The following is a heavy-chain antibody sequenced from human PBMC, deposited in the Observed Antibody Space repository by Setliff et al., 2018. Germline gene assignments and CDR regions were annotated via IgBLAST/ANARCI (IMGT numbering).Heavy chain of an antibody. J-gene: IGHJ4*02. CDR3: ARGRAGHSGH. Sequence: SETLSLTCAVSGASIDSLTWWSWVRQPSGKGLEWIGEIYHVGPSIHYNPSLKSRVTISIDTSKDQFSLKLISMTAADTAVYYCARGRAGHSGHWGQGTLVTVSS. CDR1: GASIDSLTW. CDR2: IYHVGPS. V-gene: IGHV4-4*02. D-gene: IGHD6-19*01.